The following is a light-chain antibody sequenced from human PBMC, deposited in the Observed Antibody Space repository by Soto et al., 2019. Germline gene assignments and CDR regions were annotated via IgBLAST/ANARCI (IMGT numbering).Light chain of an antibody. V-gene: IGLV1-47*01. Sequence: VLTQPPSASGTPGQRVNISCSGSSSNIGSNYVYWYRQFPGTAPKLLIQRNNQRPSGVPARFSGSKSGTSASPAISGLRSEDEADYYCGGWDDSLSGPVFGGGTKVTVL. CDR3: GGWDDSLSGPV. J-gene: IGLJ2*01. CDR2: RNN. CDR1: SSNIGSNY.